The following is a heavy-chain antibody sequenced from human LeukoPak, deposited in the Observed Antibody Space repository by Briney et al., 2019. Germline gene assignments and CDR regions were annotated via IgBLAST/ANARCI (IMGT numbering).Heavy chain of an antibody. D-gene: IGHD3-10*01. V-gene: IGHV4-39*07. Sequence: SETLSLTCTVSGGSISSSSYYWGWIRQPPGKGLEWIGSIYYSGSTYYNPSLKSRVTISVDTSKNQFSLKMNSVTAADTAAYYCARDLTLSFGEATSTWFDPWGQGTQVTVSS. J-gene: IGHJ5*02. CDR1: GGSISSSSYY. CDR3: ARDLTLSFGEATSTWFDP. CDR2: IYYSGST.